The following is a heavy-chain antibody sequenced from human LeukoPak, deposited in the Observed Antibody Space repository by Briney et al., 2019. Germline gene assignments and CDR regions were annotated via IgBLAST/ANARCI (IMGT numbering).Heavy chain of an antibody. V-gene: IGHV3-30-3*01. CDR3: ARDSTDDSWFDP. CDR1: GFTFSSYA. Sequence: GGSLRLSCAASGFTFSSYAMHWVRQAPGKGLEWVAVISYDGSNRYYADSVKGRFTISRDNSKNTLYLQMNSLRAEDTAVYYCARDSTDDSWFDPWGQGTLVTVSS. D-gene: IGHD2-2*01. J-gene: IGHJ5*02. CDR2: ISYDGSNR.